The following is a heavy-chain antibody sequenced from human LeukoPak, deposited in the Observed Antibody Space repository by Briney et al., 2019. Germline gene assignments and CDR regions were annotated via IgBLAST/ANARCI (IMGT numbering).Heavy chain of an antibody. CDR2: IKEDGSDK. CDR1: GFMFSSSW. V-gene: IGHV3-7*01. J-gene: IGHJ4*02. Sequence: GGSLKLSCTASGFMFSSSWMAWVRQAPGQGLEWVANIKEDGSDKNYVDSMKGRFTISRDNAKTSLYLQMNSLRAEDTAVYYCAKARYTAGWYQFDYWGRGTLVTVSS. D-gene: IGHD6-19*01. CDR3: AKARYTAGWYQFDY.